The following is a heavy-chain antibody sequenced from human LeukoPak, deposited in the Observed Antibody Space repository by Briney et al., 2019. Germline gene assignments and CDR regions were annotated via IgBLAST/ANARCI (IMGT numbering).Heavy chain of an antibody. CDR3: ARDSTLNGDYEGTFDY. CDR1: GFTFSSFA. J-gene: IGHJ4*02. V-gene: IGHV3-23*01. D-gene: IGHD4-17*01. CDR2: ITGRGGST. Sequence: QAGGSLRLSCAASGFTFSSFAMSWVRLAPGKELEWVSGITGRGGSTYHADSVKGRFTISRDNSKNTLYLQMNSLRAEDTAVYYCARDSTLNGDYEGTFDYWGQGTLVTVSS.